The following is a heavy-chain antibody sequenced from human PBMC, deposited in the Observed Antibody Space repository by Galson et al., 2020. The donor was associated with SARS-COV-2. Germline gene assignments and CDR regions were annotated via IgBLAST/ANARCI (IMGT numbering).Heavy chain of an antibody. CDR2: ISGDGTGT. CDR1: GFTFATYA. V-gene: IGHV3-23*01. J-gene: IGHJ4*02. Sequence: GESLKISCAASGFTFATYAMSWARQAPGKGLEWVSTISGDGTGTHYADSVKGRFTIFRDNFRNTLYLQMNNLRDDDTAVYYCDGSDFWGQGTLVTVSS. CDR3: DGSDF.